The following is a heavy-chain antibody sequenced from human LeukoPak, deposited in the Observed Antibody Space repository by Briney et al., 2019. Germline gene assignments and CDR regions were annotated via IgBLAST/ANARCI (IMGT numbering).Heavy chain of an antibody. CDR1: GFTFSSYG. D-gene: IGHD3-10*01. CDR2: ISNDGSNK. V-gene: IGHV3-30*18. J-gene: IGHJ6*02. CDR3: AEAALWFDV. Sequence: GGSLRLSCAASGFTFSSYGMNWVRQAPGKGLEWVAVISNDGSNKYYADSVKGRFTISRDNAKNTLYLKMNSLRAEDTAVYYFAEAALWFDVWGQGTPVTVSS.